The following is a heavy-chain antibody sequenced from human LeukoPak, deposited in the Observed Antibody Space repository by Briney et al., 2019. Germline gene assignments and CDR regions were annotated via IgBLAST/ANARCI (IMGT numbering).Heavy chain of an antibody. Sequence: PSQTLSLTCTVSGGSITIGSDFWSWVRQPAGKGLEWIGRVNTSGIIKYNPSLRSRVTISIDMSKNQSSLRLISVTAADTAVYYCAREWSYWGHGTLVTVSS. D-gene: IGHD3-3*01. CDR1: GGSITIGSDF. CDR2: VNTSGII. J-gene: IGHJ4*01. V-gene: IGHV4-61*02. CDR3: AREWSY.